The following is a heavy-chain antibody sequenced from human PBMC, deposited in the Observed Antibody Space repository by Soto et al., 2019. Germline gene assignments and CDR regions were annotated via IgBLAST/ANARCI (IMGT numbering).Heavy chain of an antibody. Sequence: PGGSLRLSCAASGFIFSGYAMHWVRQAPGKGLEWVAVISYDGNTKYYADSVKGRLTVSRDNSKNTLYVQMNNLSAEDTAMYYCAKETSAYEIDYWGQGTLVTVSS. CDR1: GFIFSGYA. CDR2: ISYDGNTK. CDR3: AKETSAYEIDY. D-gene: IGHD5-12*01. V-gene: IGHV3-30-3*01. J-gene: IGHJ4*02.